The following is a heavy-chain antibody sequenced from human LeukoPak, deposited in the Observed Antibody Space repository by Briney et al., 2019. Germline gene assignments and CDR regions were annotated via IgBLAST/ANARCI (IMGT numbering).Heavy chain of an antibody. CDR2: INQDGSEK. Sequence: GGSLRLSCAASGLTFSSYWLTWVRQAPGKGPEWVANINQDGSEKNYVDSVKGRFTISRDNAKNSLYLQMNSLRDEDTALYYCVSRRCSITRCYVASAYPFDYWGQGTLVTVSA. CDR1: GLTFSSYW. CDR3: VSRRCSITRCYVASAYPFDY. V-gene: IGHV3-7*03. J-gene: IGHJ4*02. D-gene: IGHD2-2*01.